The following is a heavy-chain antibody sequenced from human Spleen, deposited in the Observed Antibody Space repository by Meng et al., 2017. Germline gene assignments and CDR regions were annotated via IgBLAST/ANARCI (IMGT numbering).Heavy chain of an antibody. D-gene: IGHD6-13*01. Sequence: ASVKVSCKALGGIFGNYVIGWVRQAPGQGLEWMGRINPKSGDTHYAQRFQGRVTMTGDTSISTAYMELSGLRSDDTAMYYCARDEDISAAGKLFGDYWGQGTLVTVSS. V-gene: IGHV1-2*06. CDR1: GGIFGNYV. J-gene: IGHJ4*02. CDR3: ARDEDISAAGKLFGDY. CDR2: INPKSGDT.